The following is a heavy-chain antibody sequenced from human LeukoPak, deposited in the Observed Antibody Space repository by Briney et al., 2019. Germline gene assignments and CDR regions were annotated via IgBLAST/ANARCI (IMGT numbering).Heavy chain of an antibody. CDR1: GFTFSSYA. V-gene: IGHV3-7*03. Sequence: GGSLRLSCAASGFTFSSYAMHWVRQAPGKGLEWVANIKQDGSEKYYVDSVKGRFTISRDNAKNSLYLQMNSLRAEDTALYHCAKGLTPFMGFGEFSSAFDIWGQGTMVTVSS. CDR2: IKQDGSEK. J-gene: IGHJ3*02. CDR3: AKGLTPFMGFGEFSSAFDI. D-gene: IGHD3-10*01.